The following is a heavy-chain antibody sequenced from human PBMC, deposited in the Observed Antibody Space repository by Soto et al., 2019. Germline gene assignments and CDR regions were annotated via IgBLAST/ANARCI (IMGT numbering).Heavy chain of an antibody. J-gene: IGHJ4*02. CDR2: VSSYRGTT. D-gene: IGHD3-22*01. CDR3: ARGSVDTVDSSGFYEY. V-gene: IGHV4-30-4*01. CDR1: GCSINRGYYY. Sequence: SDTLSLTCTVSGCSINRGYYYWSWIRQPPGKGLEWIGYVSSYRGTTYYNPSLKSRLTISLGTPMNQFSLKLSSVTAADRAVYYCARGSVDTVDSSGFYEYWGQGTPVTVLL.